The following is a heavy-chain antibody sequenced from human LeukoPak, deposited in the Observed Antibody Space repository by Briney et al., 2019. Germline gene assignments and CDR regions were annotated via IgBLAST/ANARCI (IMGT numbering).Heavy chain of an antibody. Sequence: GGSLRPSCAASGFTFITYWMTWVRQAPGKGLEWVANINQDGSAKFYVDSVKGRFTISRDNARNSLSLQMNSLRAEDTAVYFCARDMDVRGQGTTVTVSS. CDR3: ARDMDV. CDR2: INQDGSAK. CDR1: GFTFITYW. J-gene: IGHJ6*02. V-gene: IGHV3-7*04.